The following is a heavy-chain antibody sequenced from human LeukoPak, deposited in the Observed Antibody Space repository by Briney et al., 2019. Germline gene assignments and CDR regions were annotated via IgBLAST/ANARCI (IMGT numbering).Heavy chain of an antibody. J-gene: IGHJ6*04. D-gene: IGHD3-16*01. Sequence: GGSLRLSCAASGFNFSSYEMNWVRQAPGKGLEWVSYISSSGSTIYYADSVKGRFTISRDNAKNSLYLQMNSLRAEDTAVYYCAKFVRGNKLEVYDVWGKGTTVTVSS. CDR1: GFNFSSYE. V-gene: IGHV3-48*03. CDR3: AKFVRGNKLEVYDV. CDR2: ISSSGSTI.